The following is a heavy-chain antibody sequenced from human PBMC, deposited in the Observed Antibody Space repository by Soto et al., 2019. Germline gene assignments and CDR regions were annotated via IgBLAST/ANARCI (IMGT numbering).Heavy chain of an antibody. D-gene: IGHD1-26*01. Sequence: QVQLVESGGGVVQPGRSLRLSCATSGFTFTDYAVQWVRQAPGKGLDWVAVTSYDGSDNYYADSVKGRFTISRDNSKNTLYLQMNSLRPEDTAVYYCATVGFLGRDYWGQGTLVTVSS. V-gene: IGHV3-30-3*01. CDR3: ATVGFLGRDY. CDR2: TSYDGSDN. J-gene: IGHJ4*02. CDR1: GFTFTDYA.